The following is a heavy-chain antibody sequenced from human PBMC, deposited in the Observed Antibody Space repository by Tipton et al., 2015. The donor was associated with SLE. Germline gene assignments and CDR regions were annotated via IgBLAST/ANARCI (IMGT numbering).Heavy chain of an antibody. D-gene: IGHD6-13*01. V-gene: IGHV4-59*08. CDR1: GGSISSYY. CDR3: ARGYRSSWYNNWFDP. CDR2: IYYSGST. J-gene: IGHJ5*02. Sequence: TLSLTCTVSGGSISSYYWSWIRQPPGKGLEWIGYIYYSGSTNYNPSLKSRVTISVDTSKNQFSLKLSSVTAADTAVYYCARGYRSSWYNNWFDPWGQGTLVTVSS.